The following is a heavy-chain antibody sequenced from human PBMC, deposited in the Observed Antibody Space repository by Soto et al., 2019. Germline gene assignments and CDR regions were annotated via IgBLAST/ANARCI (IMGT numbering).Heavy chain of an antibody. Sequence: SVKVSCKASGFTFTSSAMQWVRQARGQRLEWIGWIVVGSGNTNYAQKFQERVTITRDMSTSTAYMELSSLRSEDTAVYYCAAVTAYSGYGHWYFDLWGRGTLVTVSS. CDR1: GFTFTSSA. J-gene: IGHJ2*01. V-gene: IGHV1-58*02. CDR2: IVVGSGNT. CDR3: AAVTAYSGYGHWYFDL. D-gene: IGHD5-12*01.